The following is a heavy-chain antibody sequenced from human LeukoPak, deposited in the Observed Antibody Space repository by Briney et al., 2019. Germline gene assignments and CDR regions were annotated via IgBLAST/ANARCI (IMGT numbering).Heavy chain of an antibody. CDR3: ARAAYCGGDCYLAAFDY. V-gene: IGHV1-69*04. D-gene: IGHD2-21*02. Sequence: ASVKVSCKASGGTFSSYAISWVRQAPGQGLEWMGRIIPILGIANYAQKFQGRITITADKSTSTAYMELSSLRSEDTAVYYCARAAYCGGDCYLAAFDYWGQGTLVTVSS. J-gene: IGHJ4*02. CDR1: GGTFSSYA. CDR2: IIPILGIA.